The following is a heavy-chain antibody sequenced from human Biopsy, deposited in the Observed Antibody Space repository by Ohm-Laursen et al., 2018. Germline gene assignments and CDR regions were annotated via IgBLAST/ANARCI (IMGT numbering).Heavy chain of an antibody. Sequence: TLSLTCLASGGSISNNNYYWGWIRQPPGKGLEWIGSIFYRGSTHYKPSLKSRVNISADTSKNQFSLKLNSVTAADTAVYYCARDYDTSGYYYVSWGQGTLVTVSS. CDR1: GGSISNNNYY. V-gene: IGHV4-39*01. D-gene: IGHD3-22*01. CDR2: IFYRGST. J-gene: IGHJ5*02. CDR3: ARDYDTSGYYYVS.